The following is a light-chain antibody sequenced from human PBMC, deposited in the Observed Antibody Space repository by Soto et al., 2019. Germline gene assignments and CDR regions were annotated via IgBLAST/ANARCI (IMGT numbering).Light chain of an antibody. Sequence: DIQMTQSPSTLSASVGYRFTITCRASQSISSWLAWYQQKPWKAPKLLIYDVSSLQSGVPSRFSGSGSGTEFTLTIRSLQPDDFATYYCQHYKMYSPWTFGQGTKGDIK. CDR2: DVS. V-gene: IGKV1-5*01. CDR3: QHYKMYSPWT. CDR1: QSISSW. J-gene: IGKJ1*01.